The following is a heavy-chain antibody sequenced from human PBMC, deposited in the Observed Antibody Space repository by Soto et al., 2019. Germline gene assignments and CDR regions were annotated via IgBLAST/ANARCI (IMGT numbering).Heavy chain of an antibody. CDR3: ARDDTTYYYDSSGLYYFDY. CDR2: ISAYNGNT. CDR1: GYTFTSYG. J-gene: IGHJ4*02. D-gene: IGHD3-22*01. Sequence: QVQLVQSGAEVKKPGASVKVSCKASGYTFTSYGISWVRHAPGQGLEWMGWISAYNGNTNYAQKLQGRVTMTTDTSTSTAYMEIRSLRADDTAVYYCARDDTTYYYDSSGLYYFDYWGQGTLVTVSS. V-gene: IGHV1-18*01.